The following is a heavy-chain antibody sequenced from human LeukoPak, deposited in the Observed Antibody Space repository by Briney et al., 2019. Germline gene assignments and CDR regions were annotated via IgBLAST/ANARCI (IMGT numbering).Heavy chain of an antibody. J-gene: IGHJ4*02. CDR2: IYYNGGT. CDR1: GGSISSGDYY. V-gene: IGHV4-30-4*01. D-gene: IGHD2-15*01. CDR3: GRVSCSGGSRYLFDY. Sequence: SETLSLTCTVSGGSISSGDYYWSWIRQPPGRGLEWIGYIYYNGGTYYNSSLKSRVTISVDTSKNQFSLKLSSVTAADTAVYYCGRVSCSGGSRYLFDYWGQGTLVTVSS.